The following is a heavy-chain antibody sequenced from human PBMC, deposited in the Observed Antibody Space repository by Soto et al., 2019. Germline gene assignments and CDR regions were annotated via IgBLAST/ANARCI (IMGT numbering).Heavy chain of an antibody. Sequence: GSLRLSCAASGLTFSKYWMSWIRQAPGTGLEWVAHMNEDGSDKYYVDSVKGRFTISRDNAKNSLQLQMNSLRVEDTAIYFCAAWDGGNYWGRGSLVTVSS. V-gene: IGHV3-7*05. CDR3: AAWDGGNY. D-gene: IGHD4-17*01. CDR1: GLTFSKYW. J-gene: IGHJ4*02. CDR2: MNEDGSDK.